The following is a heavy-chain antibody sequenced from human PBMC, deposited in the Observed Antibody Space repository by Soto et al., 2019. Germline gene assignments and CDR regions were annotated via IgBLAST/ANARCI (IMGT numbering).Heavy chain of an antibody. V-gene: IGHV4-39*01. CDR3: ARRSTGTYDY. CDR2: FYYSQST. Sequence: SETLSLTCTVSGGSLTSNSYYWGWIRQPPGKGLEWIGSFYYSQSTYFNPSLKSRVTISVETSKNQYSLKLSAVTAADTAVYYCARRSTGTYDYWGQGILVTVSS. D-gene: IGHD4-17*01. J-gene: IGHJ4*02. CDR1: GGSLTSNSYY.